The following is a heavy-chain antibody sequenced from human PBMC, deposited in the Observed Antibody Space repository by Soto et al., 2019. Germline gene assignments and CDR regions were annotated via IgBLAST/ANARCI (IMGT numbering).Heavy chain of an antibody. D-gene: IGHD3-22*01. V-gene: IGHV3-48*03. CDR2: ISSSGSTI. Sequence: GGSLRLSCAASGFAFSSYEMNWVRQAPGKGLEWVSYISSSGSTIYYADSVKGRFTISRDNAKNSLYLQMNSLRAEDTAVYYCARAYYDSSGNGAGLFDPWGKGTLVTVSS. CDR3: ARAYYDSSGNGAGLFDP. CDR1: GFAFSSYE. J-gene: IGHJ5*02.